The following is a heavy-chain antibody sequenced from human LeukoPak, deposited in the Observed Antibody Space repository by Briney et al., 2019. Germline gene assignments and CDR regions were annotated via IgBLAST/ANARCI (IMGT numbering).Heavy chain of an antibody. V-gene: IGHV3-48*01. CDR3: VRSKTYFFEY. Sequence: GGSLRLSCAASGFTFSSYSMNWVRQAPGKGLEWLSYITSSSSNIYYADSVKGRFTISRDNAKNSLYLQMNSLRGEDTALYYCVRSKTYFFEYWGQGALVTVSS. J-gene: IGHJ4*02. CDR1: GFTFSSYS. D-gene: IGHD1-26*01. CDR2: ITSSSSNI.